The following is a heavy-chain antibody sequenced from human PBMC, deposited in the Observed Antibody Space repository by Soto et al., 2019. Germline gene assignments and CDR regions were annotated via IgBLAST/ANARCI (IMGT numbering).Heavy chain of an antibody. CDR1: GYTFTSYY. CDR2: INPSGGST. D-gene: IGHD3-9*01. CDR3: ARPGFLTGYYFDY. Sequence: GASVKVSCRASGYTFTSYYMHWVRQAPGQGLEWMGIINPSGGSTSYAQKFQGRVTMTRDTSTSTVYMELSSLRSEDTAVYYCARPGFLTGYYFDYWGQGTLVTVS. J-gene: IGHJ4*02. V-gene: IGHV1-46*03.